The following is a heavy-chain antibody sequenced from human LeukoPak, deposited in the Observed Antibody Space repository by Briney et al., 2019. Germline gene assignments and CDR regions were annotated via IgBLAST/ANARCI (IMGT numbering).Heavy chain of an antibody. CDR3: ARDPYSGNYGNYYYYYMDV. Sequence: PGGSLRLSCAASGFTFNYYNMNWVRQAPGKALEWVSSITSSGAYIFYADSVRGRFTISRDNAKDSLYLQMNSLGPEDTAVYYCARDPYSGNYGNYYYYYMDVWGKGTTVTISS. D-gene: IGHD1-26*01. CDR2: ITSSGAYI. V-gene: IGHV3-21*01. J-gene: IGHJ6*03. CDR1: GFTFNYYN.